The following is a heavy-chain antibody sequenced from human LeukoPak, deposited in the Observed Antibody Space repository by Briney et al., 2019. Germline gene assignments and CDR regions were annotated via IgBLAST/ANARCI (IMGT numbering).Heavy chain of an antibody. CDR2: IWYDGSNK. D-gene: IGHD3-10*01. CDR3: AKGEATPYYYGSGSYFYLDD. V-gene: IGHV3-33*06. Sequence: GSLRLSCAASGFTFSSYGMHWVRQAPGKGLEWVAVIWYDGSNKYYADSVKGRFTISRDNSKSILYLQMNSLRAEDTAVYYCAKGEATPYYYGSGSYFYLDDWGQGTLVTVSS. CDR1: GFTFSSYG. J-gene: IGHJ4*02.